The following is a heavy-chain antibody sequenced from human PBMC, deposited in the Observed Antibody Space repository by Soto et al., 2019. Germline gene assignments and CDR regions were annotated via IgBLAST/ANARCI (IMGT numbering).Heavy chain of an antibody. CDR1: GGSISNHY. Sequence: QVQLQESGPGLVKPSETLSLTCTVSGGSISNHYWAWIRQPPGKGLEWIGYIYYSGSTDYNPSLKSRVTTSIDTSKNQFSMKVTSVTAADTAVYYCASDRVGVSSSWFDSWGRGTLVTVSS. D-gene: IGHD1-26*01. CDR2: IYYSGST. V-gene: IGHV4-59*11. J-gene: IGHJ5*01. CDR3: ASDRVGVSSSWFDS.